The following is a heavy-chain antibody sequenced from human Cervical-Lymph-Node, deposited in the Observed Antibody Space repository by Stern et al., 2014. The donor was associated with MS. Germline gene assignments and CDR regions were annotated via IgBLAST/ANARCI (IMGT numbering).Heavy chain of an antibody. J-gene: IGHJ4*02. Sequence: QVQLVQSGAEVKKPGASVKVSCKASGYTFTSYAMHWVRQAPGQRLEWMGWINAGNGNTKYSQKFQGRVTITGDTSASTAYMELSSLRSEDTAVYYCARAVRNYGGNTFDYWGQGTLVTVSS. CDR2: INAGNGNT. D-gene: IGHD4-23*01. V-gene: IGHV1-3*01. CDR3: ARAVRNYGGNTFDY. CDR1: GYTFTSYA.